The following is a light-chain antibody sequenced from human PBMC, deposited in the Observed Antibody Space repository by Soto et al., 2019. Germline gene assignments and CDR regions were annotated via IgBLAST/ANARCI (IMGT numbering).Light chain of an antibody. V-gene: IGKV3-11*01. J-gene: IGKJ1*01. Sequence: EVVLTQSPATLSLSPGERATLSCRASETVRTFVDWYQQKPGQAPRLLIYGASNRATGIPPRFSGSGSGTDFTLTIINLEPEDFAVYYCQQHSHWPPWTFGQGTRVEIQ. CDR3: QQHSHWPPWT. CDR2: GAS. CDR1: ETVRTF.